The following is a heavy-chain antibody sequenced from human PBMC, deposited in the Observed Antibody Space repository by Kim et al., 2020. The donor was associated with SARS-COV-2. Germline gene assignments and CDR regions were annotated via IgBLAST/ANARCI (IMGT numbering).Heavy chain of an antibody. Sequence: TMYNASSVKGRFTIARDKAKNSLYLQMNSLRDEDSALYYCVRVRMGGACDIWGQGTMVTVSS. D-gene: IGHD3-16*01. V-gene: IGHV3-48*02. CDR2: TM. J-gene: IGHJ3*02. CDR3: VRVRMGGACDI.